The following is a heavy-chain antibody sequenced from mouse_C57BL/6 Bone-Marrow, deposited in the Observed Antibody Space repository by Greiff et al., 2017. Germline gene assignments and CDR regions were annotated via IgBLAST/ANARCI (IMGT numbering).Heavy chain of an antibody. CDR3: TWDYGSSVDY. V-gene: IGHV14-4*01. CDR1: GFNIKDDY. Sequence: EVKLQESGAELVRPGASVKLSCTASGFNIKDDYMHWVKQRPEQGLEWIGWIDPENGDTEYASKFQGKATITADTSSNTAYLQLSSLTSEDTAVYYCTWDYGSSVDYWGQGTTLTVSS. J-gene: IGHJ2*01. D-gene: IGHD1-1*01. CDR2: IDPENGDT.